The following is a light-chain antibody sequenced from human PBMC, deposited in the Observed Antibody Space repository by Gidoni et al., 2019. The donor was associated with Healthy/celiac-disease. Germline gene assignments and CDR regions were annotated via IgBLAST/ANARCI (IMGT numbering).Light chain of an antibody. J-gene: IGLJ2*01. CDR3: QAWDSSTSV. Sequence: SYELTQPPSVSVSPGQTASITCSGDKLGDKYACWYQQKPGPCPVLVIYQDNQRPSGIPGVFSGSNSGNTATLTIRGTQAMDEADYYCQAWDSSTSVFGGGTKLTVL. V-gene: IGLV3-1*01. CDR2: QDN. CDR1: KLGDKY.